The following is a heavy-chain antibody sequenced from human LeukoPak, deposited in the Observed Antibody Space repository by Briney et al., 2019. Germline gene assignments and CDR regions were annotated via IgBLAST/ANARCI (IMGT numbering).Heavy chain of an antibody. CDR2: ISTSSGYT. J-gene: IGHJ6*02. Sequence: PGGSLRLSCAASGFTFSSYNMNWVRQAPGKGLEWVSSISTSSGYTYYADSLKGRFTISRDNAKNSLYLQMNSLRAEDTAVYYCARADVASSNYYHYGMDVWGQGTPVTVSS. CDR1: GFTFSSYN. CDR3: ARADVASSNYYHYGMDV. V-gene: IGHV3-21*01. D-gene: IGHD3-10*02.